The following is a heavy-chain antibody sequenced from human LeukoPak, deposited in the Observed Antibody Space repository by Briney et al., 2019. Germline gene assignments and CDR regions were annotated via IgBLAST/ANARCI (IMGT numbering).Heavy chain of an antibody. CDR2: IRYDESYK. CDR1: GFTFSHYG. V-gene: IGHV3-30*02. CDR3: AKSGIIQGYYFYYMDV. J-gene: IGHJ6*03. Sequence: GGSLRLSCAASGFTFSHYGMHWVRQAPGRGLYWVAHIRYDESYKYYADSVKGRFTISRDNAKNSLYLQMNSLRAEDTALYYCAKSGIIQGYYFYYMDVWGKGTTVTISS. D-gene: IGHD5-18*01.